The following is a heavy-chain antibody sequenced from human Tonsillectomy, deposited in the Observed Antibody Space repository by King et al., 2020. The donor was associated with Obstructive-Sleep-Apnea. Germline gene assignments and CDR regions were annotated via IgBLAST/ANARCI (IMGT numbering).Heavy chain of an antibody. Sequence: QLQESGPGLVMPSQTLSLTCTVSGGSITSGSYYWSWIRQLPGKGLEWIGYITYGGSTYYNPSLTSRFTLSLDTSKNHFPLKLNSVPAAATAVYFCARNRRGGNCCDYWGQGTLVTVSS. V-gene: IGHV4-31*03. CDR2: ITYGGST. CDR3: ARNRRGGNCCDY. J-gene: IGHJ4*02. D-gene: IGHD2-15*01. CDR1: GGSITSGSYY.